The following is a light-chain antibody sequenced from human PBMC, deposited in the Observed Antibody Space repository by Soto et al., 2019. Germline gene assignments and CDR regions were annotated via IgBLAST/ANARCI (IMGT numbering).Light chain of an antibody. CDR2: DAS. CDR3: QQYNNWLT. J-gene: IGKJ4*01. Sequence: EIVMTQSPATLSVSPGERVTLSCRARQSVGSNLAWYQQKPGQAPRLLIYDASNRATGIPARFSGSGSGTEFTLTISSLQSEDFAVYYCQQYNNWLTFGGGTKVDIK. CDR1: QSVGSN. V-gene: IGKV3D-15*01.